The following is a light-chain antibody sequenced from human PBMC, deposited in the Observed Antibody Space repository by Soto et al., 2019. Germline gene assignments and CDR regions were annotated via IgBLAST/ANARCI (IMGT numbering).Light chain of an antibody. CDR1: SSNIGAGYD. Sequence: QSVLTQPASVSGAPGQRVTITCTGSSSNIGAGYDVHWYRQFPGTAPKLLIYSDTSRPSGVPDRFSGSKSGTSASLAIAGLQAEDEADYYCQSYDSTLSGSVVFGGGTKLTVL. CDR2: SDT. CDR3: QSYDSTLSGSVV. V-gene: IGLV1-40*01. J-gene: IGLJ2*01.